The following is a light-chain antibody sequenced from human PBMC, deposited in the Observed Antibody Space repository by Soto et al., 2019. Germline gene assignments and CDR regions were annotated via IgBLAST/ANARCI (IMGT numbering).Light chain of an antibody. CDR1: SSNIGGNS. V-gene: IGLV1-51*01. CDR2: DDN. Sequence: QSVLTQPPSVSAAPGHKFTISCSGSSSNIGGNSVSWYQQLPGTAPKLLIYDDNKRPSGIPDRFSGSKSGTSATLGITGFQTGDEADYYCGSWDSSLSAYVFGTGTKV. CDR3: GSWDSSLSAYV. J-gene: IGLJ1*01.